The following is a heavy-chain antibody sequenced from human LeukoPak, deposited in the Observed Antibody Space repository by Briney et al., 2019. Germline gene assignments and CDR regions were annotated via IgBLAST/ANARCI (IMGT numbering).Heavy chain of an antibody. D-gene: IGHD4-17*01. CDR1: VFTFSSYW. CDR2: INSDGSST. J-gene: IGHJ4*02. Sequence: GGSLRLSCAASVFTFSSYWMHWVRQAPGKGLVWVSRINSDGSSTSYADSVKGRFTISRDNAKNTLYLQMNSLRAEDTAVYYCARARYYGDSYVDYWGQGTLVTVSS. V-gene: IGHV3-74*01. CDR3: ARARYYGDSYVDY.